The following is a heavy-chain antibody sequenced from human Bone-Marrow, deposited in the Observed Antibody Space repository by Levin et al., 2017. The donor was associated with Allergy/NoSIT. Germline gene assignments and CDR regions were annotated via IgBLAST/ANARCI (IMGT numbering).Heavy chain of an antibody. V-gene: IGHV1-18*01. D-gene: IGHD3-22*01. Sequence: ASVKVSCKTSGYTFNLYGITWVRQAPGQGLEWMGWISGHNANTDYSQKFQGRVTLTTDTSTSTVYIELRSLRSDDTAVYYCARVEYHDSSGYYSHWGQGTLVTGSS. J-gene: IGHJ4*02. CDR3: ARVEYHDSSGYYSH. CDR2: ISGHNANT. CDR1: GYTFNLYG.